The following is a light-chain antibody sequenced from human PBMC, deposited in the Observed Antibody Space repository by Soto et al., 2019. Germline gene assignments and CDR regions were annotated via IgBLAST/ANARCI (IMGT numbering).Light chain of an antibody. CDR1: SSDVGGYNH. CDR3: TSYTAYSTYV. CDR2: EVS. V-gene: IGLV2-14*01. J-gene: IGLJ1*01. Sequence: ALTQPASVSGSPGQSITISCSGTSSDVGGYNHVSWYQQHPGKAPKLVIYEVSNRPSGVSNRFSGSKSGNTASLTISGLQAEDDGDYYCTSYTAYSTYVFGPGTKVTVL.